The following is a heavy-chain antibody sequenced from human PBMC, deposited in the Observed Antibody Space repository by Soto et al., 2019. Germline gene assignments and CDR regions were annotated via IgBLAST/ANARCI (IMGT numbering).Heavy chain of an antibody. CDR2: IYASGST. J-gene: IGHJ4*02. CDR3: ARRPNYDFLSGYSFEY. V-gene: IGHV4-30-4*01. Sequence: SETLSLTCTVSGGSISSGDYHLSWIRQPPGKGLEWIGDIYASGSTYYTPSLKSRVTISPDTSNNQFSLKLSSVTAADTAVYYCARRPNYDFLSGYSFEYWGEGTLVTVSS. CDR1: GGSISSGDYH. D-gene: IGHD3-3*01.